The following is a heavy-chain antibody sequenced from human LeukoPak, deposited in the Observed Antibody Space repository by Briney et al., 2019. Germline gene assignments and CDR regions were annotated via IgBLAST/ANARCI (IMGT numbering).Heavy chain of an antibody. J-gene: IGHJ5*02. D-gene: IGHD6-13*01. Sequence: SETLSLTCTVSGGSISDYYWSWIRQPPGKGLEWIGYINYSGNTNCNPSLNSRVTISVDTSKDQFSLKLSSVTAADTAVYYCARALAPGYSSTRYSQRVWFDPWGQGTLVTVSS. V-gene: IGHV4-59*01. CDR1: GGSISDYY. CDR2: INYSGNT. CDR3: ARALAPGYSSTRYSQRVWFDP.